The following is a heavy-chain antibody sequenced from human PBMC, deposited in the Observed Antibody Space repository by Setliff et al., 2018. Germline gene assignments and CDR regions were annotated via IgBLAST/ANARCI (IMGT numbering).Heavy chain of an antibody. V-gene: IGHV1-46*02. D-gene: IGHD6-13*01. Sequence: ASVKVSCKASGYSFNSYYMHWVRQAPGQGLEWMGIINPGGGSSSSTEKFQGRVTMTRDTSASTVYMEMGNLTSDDTAVYYCARAGSVAAGRKGIFEYWGQGSLVTVSS. J-gene: IGHJ4*02. CDR3: ARAGSVAAGRKGIFEY. CDR2: INPGGGSS. CDR1: GYSFNSYY.